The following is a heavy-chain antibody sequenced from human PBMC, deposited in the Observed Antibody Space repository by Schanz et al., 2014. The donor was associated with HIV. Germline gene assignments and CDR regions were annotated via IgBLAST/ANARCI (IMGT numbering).Heavy chain of an antibody. J-gene: IGHJ4*02. V-gene: IGHV3-30*03. Sequence: QVQLVESGGGVVQPGMSLTLSCAASGFTFSNFGMHWVRQAPGKGLEWVALISYDGSNKYYADSVKGRFTISRDNSKNSLYLQMNSLRAEDTAVYYCARAPMTTVTTGLGYWGQGTLVTVSS. D-gene: IGHD4-17*01. CDR3: ARAPMTTVTTGLGY. CDR2: ISYDGSNK. CDR1: GFTFSNFG.